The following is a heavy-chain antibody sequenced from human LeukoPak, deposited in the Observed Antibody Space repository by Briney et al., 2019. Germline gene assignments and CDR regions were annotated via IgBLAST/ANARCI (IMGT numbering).Heavy chain of an antibody. CDR2: IIPIFGIA. CDR1: GGTFSSYA. Sequence: SVKVSCKASGGTFSSYAISWVRQAPGQGLEWMGRIIPIFGIANYAQKFQGRVTITADKSTSTAYMELSSLRSEDTAAYYCARAAQQLVHIFNYWGQGTLVTVSS. CDR3: ARAAQQLVHIFNY. V-gene: IGHV1-69*04. D-gene: IGHD6-13*01. J-gene: IGHJ4*02.